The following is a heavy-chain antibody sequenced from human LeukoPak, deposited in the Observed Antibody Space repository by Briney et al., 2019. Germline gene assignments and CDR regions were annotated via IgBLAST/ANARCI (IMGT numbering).Heavy chain of an antibody. J-gene: IGHJ4*02. CDR1: GYTLTELS. V-gene: IGHV1-24*01. Sequence: ASVKVSCKVSGYTLTELSMHWVRQAPGKGLEWMGGFDPEDGETIYAQKFQGRVTMTEDTSTDTAYMELSSLRSEDTAAYYCATEKYCSSTSCYRDFDYWGQGTLVTVSS. CDR3: ATEKYCSSTSCYRDFDY. D-gene: IGHD2-2*02. CDR2: FDPEDGET.